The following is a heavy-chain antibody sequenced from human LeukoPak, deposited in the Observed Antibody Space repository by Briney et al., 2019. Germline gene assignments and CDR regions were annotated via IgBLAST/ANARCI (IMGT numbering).Heavy chain of an antibody. V-gene: IGHV3-23*01. CDR3: ARGTMTGGYYFDY. J-gene: IGHJ4*02. CDR2: FSGSGAST. D-gene: IGHD3-22*01. Sequence: PGGSLRLSCAASGFTFSTFAMSWVRQAPGTGLEWGSCFSGSGASTYYADSVKGRFTISRDNSKNTLYLQMNSLRAEDTAVYYCARGTMTGGYYFDYWGQGTLVTVSS. CDR1: GFTFSTFA.